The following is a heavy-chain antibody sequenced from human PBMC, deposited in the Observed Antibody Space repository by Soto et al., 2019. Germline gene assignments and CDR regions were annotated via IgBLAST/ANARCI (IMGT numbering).Heavy chain of an antibody. CDR2: IYYSGST. J-gene: IGHJ4*02. V-gene: IGHV4-59*01. CDR3: ARAPGGGTRYYYDSSGYYEFDY. CDR1: GGSISSYY. D-gene: IGHD3-22*01. Sequence: SETLSLTCTVSGGSISSYYWSWIRQPPWKGLEWIGYIYYSGSTNYNPSLKSRVTISVDTSKNQFSLKLSSVTAADTAVYYCARAPGGGTRYYYDSSGYYEFDYWGQGTLVTVS.